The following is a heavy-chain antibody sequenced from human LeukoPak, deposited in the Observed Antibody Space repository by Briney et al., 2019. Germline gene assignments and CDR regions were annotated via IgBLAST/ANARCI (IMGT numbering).Heavy chain of an antibody. V-gene: IGHV3-23*01. CDR2: INSGHWA. Sequence: GSLRLSCAASGFTFSSYAMSWVRQAPVKGLEWVSAINSGHWALYADSVKGRFTISRDDSKNTLYLQMNSLRAEDTAVYYCAKDRAGYNYEFDYWGQGTLVTVSS. D-gene: IGHD5-24*01. J-gene: IGHJ4*02. CDR3: AKDRAGYNYEFDY. CDR1: GFTFSSYA.